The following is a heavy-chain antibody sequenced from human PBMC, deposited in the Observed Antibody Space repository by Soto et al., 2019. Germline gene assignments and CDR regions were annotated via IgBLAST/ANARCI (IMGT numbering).Heavy chain of an antibody. J-gene: IGHJ4*02. V-gene: IGHV4-28*01. D-gene: IGHD2-15*01. CDR1: GYSISSNNW. Sequence: PSETLSLTCAVSGYSISSNNWWGWIRQPPGRGPEWIGYIYYSGGTHYNPSLKSRVTMSVDTSKNQFFLKLSSVTAVDTAVYYCARKLPNRYYFDSWGQGTLVTVSS. CDR3: ARKLPNRYYFDS. CDR2: IYYSGGT.